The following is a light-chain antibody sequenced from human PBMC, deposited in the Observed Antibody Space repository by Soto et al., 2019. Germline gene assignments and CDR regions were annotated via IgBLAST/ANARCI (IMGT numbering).Light chain of an antibody. CDR2: DAY. Sequence: EFVLTQSPVTLCLPPVEIATLSCRASQSFRGLLAWYQQKPGQAPRLLIYDAYNRATGIPPRFSGSGSGTDFTLTISSLEPEDSAVYYCQQRNMWPITFGQGTRLEI. V-gene: IGKV3-11*01. CDR1: QSFRGL. J-gene: IGKJ5*01. CDR3: QQRNMWPIT.